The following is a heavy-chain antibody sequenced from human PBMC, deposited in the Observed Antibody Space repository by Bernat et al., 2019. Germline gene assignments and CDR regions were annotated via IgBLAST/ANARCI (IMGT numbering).Heavy chain of an antibody. CDR2: MNPNSGNT. V-gene: IGHV1-8*02. CDR3: ARGRPWNWQRGAFDP. D-gene: IGHD1-7*01. CDR1: GYTFTGYY. Sequence: QVQLVQSGAEVKKPGASVKVSCKASGYTFTGYYMHWVRQAPGQGLEWMGWMNPNSGNTGYAQKFQGRVTMTRNTSISTAYMELSSLRSEDTAVYYCARGRPWNWQRGAFDPWGQGTLVTVSS. J-gene: IGHJ5*02.